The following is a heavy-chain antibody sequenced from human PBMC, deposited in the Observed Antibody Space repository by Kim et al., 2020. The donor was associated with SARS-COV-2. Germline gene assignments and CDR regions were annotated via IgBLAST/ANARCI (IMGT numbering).Heavy chain of an antibody. CDR2: ISGGGTST. CDR1: GFTFTDYT. CDR3: AKELRMTTQTTGGDCCDY. Sequence: GGSLRLSCVASGFTFTDYTMNWVRQAPGKGLEWVSGISGGGTSTYYADSVKGRFTISRDSSKNTLYLQMSSLRADDTAVYYCAKELRMTTQTTGGDCCDYWGQGTLGTVSS. D-gene: IGHD4-17*01. J-gene: IGHJ4*02. V-gene: IGHV3-23*01.